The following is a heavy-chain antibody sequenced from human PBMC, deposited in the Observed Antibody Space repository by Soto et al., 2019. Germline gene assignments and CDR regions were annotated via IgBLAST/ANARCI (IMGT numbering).Heavy chain of an antibody. V-gene: IGHV4-30-4*01. J-gene: IGHJ4*02. Sequence: PSETLSLTCTVSGGSISSGDYYWSWIRQPPGKGLEWIGYIYYSGSTYYNPSLKSRVTISVDTSKNQFSLKLSSVTAADTAVYYCARESDSSGSFDYWGQGTLVTVS. CDR3: ARESDSSGSFDY. CDR1: GGSISSGDYY. CDR2: IYYSGST. D-gene: IGHD3-22*01.